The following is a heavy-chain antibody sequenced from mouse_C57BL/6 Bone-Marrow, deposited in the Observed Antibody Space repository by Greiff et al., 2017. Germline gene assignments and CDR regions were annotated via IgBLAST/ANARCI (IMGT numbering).Heavy chain of an antibody. CDR3: ARGNWEGYYFDY. D-gene: IGHD4-1*01. CDR1: EYEFPSHD. Sequence: DVMLVESGGGLVQPGESLKLSCESNEYEFPSHDMSWVRKTPEKRLELVAAINSDGGSTYYPDTMARRFIISRDKTKKTLYLQMSSLRSEDTALYYCARGNWEGYYFDYWGQGTTLTVSS. J-gene: IGHJ2*01. CDR2: INSDGGST. V-gene: IGHV5-2*01.